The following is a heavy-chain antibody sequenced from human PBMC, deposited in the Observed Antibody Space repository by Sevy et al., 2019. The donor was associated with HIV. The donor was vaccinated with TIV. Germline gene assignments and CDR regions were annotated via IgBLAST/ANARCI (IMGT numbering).Heavy chain of an antibody. CDR2: IIPIFGTA. Sequence: ASVKVSCKASGGTFSSYAISWVRQAPGQGLEWMGGIIPIFGTANYAQKFQGRVTITADESTSTAYMELSSLRSEDTAVYYCAREFGDELRGGVYYWGQGTLVTVSS. CDR1: GGTFSSYA. D-gene: IGHD3-16*01. CDR3: AREFGDELRGGVYY. V-gene: IGHV1-69*13. J-gene: IGHJ4*02.